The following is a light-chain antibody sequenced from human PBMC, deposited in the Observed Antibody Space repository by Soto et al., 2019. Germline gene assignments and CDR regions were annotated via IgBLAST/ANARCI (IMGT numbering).Light chain of an antibody. CDR2: SAS. J-gene: IGKJ2*01. Sequence: DIQLTQSPSFLSASVGDRVTITCRASQGISSYLAWYQQKAGKAPKLLIYSASTMQSGVPSRFSGSGSGTEFTLTISSLQPEDFPTSYCQQSNSYPSSFGQGTKLEIK. V-gene: IGKV1-9*01. CDR1: QGISSY. CDR3: QQSNSYPSS.